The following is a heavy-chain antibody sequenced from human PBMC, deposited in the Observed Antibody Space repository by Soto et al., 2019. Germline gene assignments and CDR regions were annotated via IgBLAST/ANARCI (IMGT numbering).Heavy chain of an antibody. CDR1: GCTFTSYG. J-gene: IGHJ4*02. CDR3: ARVYRITMVRGELSEY. D-gene: IGHD3-10*01. Sequence: QVQLVQPGAEVKKPGASVKVSCKAYGCTFTSYGISWVRQAPGQGLEWMGWISAYNGNTNYAQKLQGRVTMTTDTSTSTAYMVPRSLRSDDTAVYYCARVYRITMVRGELSEYWGQGTLVTVSS. V-gene: IGHV1-18*01. CDR2: ISAYNGNT.